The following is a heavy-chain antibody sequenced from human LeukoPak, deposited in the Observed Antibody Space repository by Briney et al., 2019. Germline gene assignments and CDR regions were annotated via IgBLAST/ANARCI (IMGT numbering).Heavy chain of an antibody. CDR1: GGSISSGGYY. Sequence: PSQTLSFTCTVSGGSISSGGYYWSWIRQHPGKGLEWIGYIYYSGSTYYNPSLKSRVTISVDTSKNQFSLKLSSVTAADTAVYYCARVVDLGAFDIWGQGTMVTVSS. V-gene: IGHV4-31*03. CDR2: IYYSGST. CDR3: ARVVDLGAFDI. J-gene: IGHJ3*02. D-gene: IGHD2-15*01.